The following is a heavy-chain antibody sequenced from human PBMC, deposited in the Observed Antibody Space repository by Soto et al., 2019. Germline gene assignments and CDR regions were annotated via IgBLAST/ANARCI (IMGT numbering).Heavy chain of an antibody. CDR3: AKSGQITIFGVVIMAYFDY. V-gene: IGHV3-30*18. J-gene: IGHJ4*02. CDR1: GFTFSSYG. CDR2: ISYDGSNK. Sequence: PGGSLRLSCAASGFTFSSYGMHWVRQAPGKGLEWVAVISYDGSNKYYADSVKGRFTISRDNSKNTLYLQMNSLRAEDTAVYYCAKSGQITIFGVVIMAYFDYWGQGTLVTVSS. D-gene: IGHD3-3*01.